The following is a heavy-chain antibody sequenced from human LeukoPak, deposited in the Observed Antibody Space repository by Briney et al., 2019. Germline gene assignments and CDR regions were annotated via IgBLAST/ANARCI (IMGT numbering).Heavy chain of an antibody. J-gene: IGHJ3*02. CDR2: ISAYNGNT. CDR1: GYTFTSYG. Sequence: ASVKVSCKASGYTFTSYGISWVRQAPGQGLGWMGWISAYNGNTNYAQKLQGRVTMTTDTSTSTAYMELRSLRSDDTAVYYCARGIYDILTGYYRSGINDAFDIWGQGTMVTVSS. D-gene: IGHD3-9*01. CDR3: ARGIYDILTGYYRSGINDAFDI. V-gene: IGHV1-18*01.